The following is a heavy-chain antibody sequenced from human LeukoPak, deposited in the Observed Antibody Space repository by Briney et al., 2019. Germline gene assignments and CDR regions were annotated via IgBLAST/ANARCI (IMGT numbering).Heavy chain of an antibody. CDR1: GGSFSGYY. J-gene: IGHJ4*02. CDR2: INHSGST. CDR3: ARGGIPVVVAATGYFDY. D-gene: IGHD2-15*01. V-gene: IGHV4-34*01. Sequence: SETLSLTCAVYGGSFSGYYWSWIRQPPGKGLEWIGEINHSGSTNYNPSLKSRVTISVDTSKNQFSLKLSSVTAADTAVHYCARGGIPVVVAATGYFDYWGQGTLVTVSS.